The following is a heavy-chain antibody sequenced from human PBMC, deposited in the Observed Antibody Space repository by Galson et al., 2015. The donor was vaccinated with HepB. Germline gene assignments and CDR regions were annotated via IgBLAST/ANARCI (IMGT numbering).Heavy chain of an antibody. V-gene: IGHV6-1*01. Sequence: CAISGDSVSSNSAAWNWIRQSPSRGLEWLGRTYYRSKWYYDYEVSVKSRITINADTSKNQFSLQLNSVSPEDTAVHFCARDAPGGETIYDYWGQGTLVTVST. J-gene: IGHJ4*02. CDR2: TYYRSKWYY. CDR1: GDSVSSNSAA. CDR3: ARDAPGGETIYDY. D-gene: IGHD4-23*01.